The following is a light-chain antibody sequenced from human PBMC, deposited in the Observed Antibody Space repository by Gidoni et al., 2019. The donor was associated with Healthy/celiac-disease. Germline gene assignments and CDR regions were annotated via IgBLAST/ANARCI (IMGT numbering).Light chain of an antibody. Sequence: IVMTQSPDSLAVSMGERATIHCKSSQIVLYSSNNKNYLAWYQQKPGQPPKLLIYWASTRESGVPDRFSGSGSGTDFTLTISSLQAEDVAVYYCQQYYSTPYTFGQGTKLEIK. CDR2: WAS. J-gene: IGKJ2*01. CDR1: QIVLYSSNNKNY. CDR3: QQYYSTPYT. V-gene: IGKV4-1*01.